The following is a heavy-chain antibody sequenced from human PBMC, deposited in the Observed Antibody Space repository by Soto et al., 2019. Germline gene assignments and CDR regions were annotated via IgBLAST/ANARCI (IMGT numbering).Heavy chain of an antibody. J-gene: IGHJ4*02. CDR3: AMEGYCSGGSCYSVYFLDN. V-gene: IGHV1-69*02. D-gene: IGHD2-15*01. CDR1: GGTFSSYT. Sequence: QVQLVQSGAEVKKPGSSVKVSCKASGGTFSSYTISWVRQAPGQGLEWMGRIIPILGIANYAQKFQGRVTITADKSTSTAYMELSSLRSEDTAVYYCAMEGYCSGGSCYSVYFLDNWGQGTLVTVSS. CDR2: IIPILGIA.